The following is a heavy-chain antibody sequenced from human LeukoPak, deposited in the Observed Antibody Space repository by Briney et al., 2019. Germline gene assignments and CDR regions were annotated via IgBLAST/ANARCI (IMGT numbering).Heavy chain of an antibody. J-gene: IGHJ3*02. CDR2: ISGSGGST. D-gene: IGHD2-2*01. CDR3: AKDSLVVPAAEGDAFDI. Sequence: GGSLRLSCAASGFTFSSYAMSWVRQAPGKGLEWVSAISGSGGSTYYADSVKGRFTISRDNSKNTLYLQMNSLRAEDTAVYYCAKDSLVVPAAEGDAFDIWGQGTMVTASS. CDR1: GFTFSSYA. V-gene: IGHV3-23*01.